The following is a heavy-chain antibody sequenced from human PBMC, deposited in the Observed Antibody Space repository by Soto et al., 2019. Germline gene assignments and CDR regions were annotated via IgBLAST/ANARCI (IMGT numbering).Heavy chain of an antibody. J-gene: IGHJ4*02. Sequence: LSLTCAISGDIVSSNSAAWNWIRQAPSRGLEWLGRTYYRSKWYNDYAVSVKSRITINPDTSKNQFSLQLNSVTHEYTAVYYCAREGAASFDYWGQGTLVTVSS. V-gene: IGHV6-1*01. D-gene: IGHD6-13*01. CDR2: TYYRSKWYN. CDR3: AREGAASFDY. CDR1: GDIVSSNSAA.